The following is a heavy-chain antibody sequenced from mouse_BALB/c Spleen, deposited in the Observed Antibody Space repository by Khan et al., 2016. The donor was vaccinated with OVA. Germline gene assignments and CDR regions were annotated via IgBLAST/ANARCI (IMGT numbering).Heavy chain of an antibody. Sequence: VELVESGPGLVAPSQTLSITCTVSGFSFTGYGVNWVRQPPGKGLEWLGMIWGDGSTDYNSVLISSLIISTYNSKSQDFLKMNSLQTDDTAKYYGARAYYGNYRGAMDYWGQGTSVTVSS. CDR2: IWGDGST. D-gene: IGHD2-10*01. J-gene: IGHJ4*01. CDR3: ARAYYGNYRGAMDY. V-gene: IGHV2-6-7*01. CDR1: GFSFTGYG.